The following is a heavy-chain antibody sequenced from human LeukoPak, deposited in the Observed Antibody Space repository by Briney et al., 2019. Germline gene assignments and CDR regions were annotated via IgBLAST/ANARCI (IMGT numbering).Heavy chain of an antibody. Sequence: SETLSLTCTVSGGSISSSSYYWGWIRQPPGKGLEWIGSIYYSGSTYYNPSLKSRVTISVDTSKNQFSLKLSSVTAADTAVYYCARVRREGDSSGYYDFDYWGQGTLVTVSS. V-gene: IGHV4-39*07. CDR3: ARVRREGDSSGYYDFDY. D-gene: IGHD3-22*01. CDR2: IYYSGST. CDR1: GGSISSSSYY. J-gene: IGHJ4*02.